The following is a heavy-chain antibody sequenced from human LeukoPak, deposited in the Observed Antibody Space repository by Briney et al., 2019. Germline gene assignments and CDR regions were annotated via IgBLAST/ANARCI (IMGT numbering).Heavy chain of an antibody. Sequence: GGSLRLSCSVSGFSFSDYCMDWVRQAPGKGLEWVSYISTTSSTHYADSVEGRFTISRDNAKNSLYLQMDSLRAEDTAVYYCAKDMRDYDVFTGYFPFDYWGQGTLVAVSS. CDR1: GFSFSDYC. CDR2: ISTTSST. CDR3: AKDMRDYDVFTGYFPFDY. D-gene: IGHD3-9*01. V-gene: IGHV3-69-1*01. J-gene: IGHJ4*02.